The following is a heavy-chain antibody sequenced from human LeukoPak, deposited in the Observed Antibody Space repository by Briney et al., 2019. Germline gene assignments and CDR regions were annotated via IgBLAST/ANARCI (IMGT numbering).Heavy chain of an antibody. D-gene: IGHD3-16*01. V-gene: IGHV3-23*01. Sequence: GGSLRLSCAASGFTFSSYAMSWVRQAPGKGLEWVSAISCSGGSTYYADSVKGRFTISRDNAKNSLYLQMNSLRGEDTAVYYCARGDKFSGDYWGQGTLVTVSS. J-gene: IGHJ4*02. CDR2: ISCSGGST. CDR1: GFTFSSYA. CDR3: ARGDKFSGDY.